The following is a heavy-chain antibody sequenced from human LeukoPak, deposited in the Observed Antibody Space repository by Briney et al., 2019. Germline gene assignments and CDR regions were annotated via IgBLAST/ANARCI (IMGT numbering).Heavy chain of an antibody. CDR3: AREGLGELTLDY. J-gene: IGHJ4*02. CDR2: ISAYNGNT. V-gene: IGHV1-18*01. D-gene: IGHD3-16*01. CDR1: GYTFTSYG. Sequence: ASVKVSCKASGYTFTSYGISWLRQAPGQGLEWMGWISAYNGNTNYAQKLQGRVTMTTDTSTSTAYMELRSLRSDDTAVYYCAREGLGELTLDYWGQGSLVTVSS.